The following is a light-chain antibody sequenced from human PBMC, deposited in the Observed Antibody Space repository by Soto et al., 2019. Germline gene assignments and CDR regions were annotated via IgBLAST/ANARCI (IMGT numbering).Light chain of an antibody. CDR3: EDYSSSSGLT. CDR1: QSISSW. V-gene: IGKV1-5*03. Sequence: DIQMTQSPSTLSASVGDRVTITCRASQSISSWLAWNQQKPGKAPKLLIFQASSLKSGVPSRFSGSGSATEYTLTISSLQPDDFATYYCEDYSSSSGLTFGGGTKVDIK. CDR2: QAS. J-gene: IGKJ4*01.